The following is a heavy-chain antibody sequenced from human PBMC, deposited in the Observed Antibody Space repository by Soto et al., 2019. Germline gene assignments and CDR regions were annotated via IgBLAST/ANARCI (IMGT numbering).Heavy chain of an antibody. V-gene: IGHV1-69*13. Sequence: SVKVSCKASGGTFSSYAISWVRQDPGQGLEWMGGIIPIFGTANYAQKFQGRVTITADESTSTAYMELSSLRSEDTAVYYCARGRIRPYDSSANHLDYWGRGTLVTVSS. CDR1: GGTFSSYA. J-gene: IGHJ4*02. CDR3: ARGRIRPYDSSANHLDY. CDR2: IIPIFGTA. D-gene: IGHD3-22*01.